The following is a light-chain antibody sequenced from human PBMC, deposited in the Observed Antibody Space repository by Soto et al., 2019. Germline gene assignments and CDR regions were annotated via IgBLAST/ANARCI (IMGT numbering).Light chain of an antibody. CDR1: QSISSW. Sequence: DIQMTQSPSTLSASVGDRVTITCRVSQSISSWLAWYQLKPGKAPKLLIYRASTLQSGVPSRFGGSGSGTEFTLTISSLQPDDFAAYYCQQYNSYPLTFGVGTKVEIK. CDR3: QQYNSYPLT. J-gene: IGKJ4*01. V-gene: IGKV1-5*03. CDR2: RAS.